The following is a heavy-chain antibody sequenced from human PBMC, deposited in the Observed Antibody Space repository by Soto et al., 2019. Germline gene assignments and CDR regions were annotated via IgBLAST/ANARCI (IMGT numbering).Heavy chain of an antibody. CDR2: ISAYNGNT. Sequence: QVQLVQSGAEVKKPGASVKVSCKASGYTFTSYGVSWVRQAPGLGLEWMGWISAYNGNTNYAQKLQGRVTMTTDTSTRTAYMELRSLSSDDMTVSYCARGRITMVRGVISLNWFDSWGQGTLVTVSS. D-gene: IGHD3-10*01. J-gene: IGHJ5*01. CDR1: GYTFTSYG. CDR3: ARGRITMVRGVISLNWFDS. V-gene: IGHV1-18*03.